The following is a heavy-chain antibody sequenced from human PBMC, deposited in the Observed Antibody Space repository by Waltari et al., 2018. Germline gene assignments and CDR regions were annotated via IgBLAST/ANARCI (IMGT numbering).Heavy chain of an antibody. CDR2: IYYSGST. V-gene: IGHV4-59*01. CDR3: ARESSSWTDYYYYGMDV. J-gene: IGHJ6*02. D-gene: IGHD6-13*01. CDR1: GDSISSYY. Sequence: QVQLQESGPGLVKPSETLSLTCTVSGDSISSYYWSWIRQPPGKGLEWIGYIYYSGSTNYNPSLKSRVTISVDTSKNQFSLKLSSVTAADTAVYYCARESSSWTDYYYYGMDVWGQGTTVTVSS.